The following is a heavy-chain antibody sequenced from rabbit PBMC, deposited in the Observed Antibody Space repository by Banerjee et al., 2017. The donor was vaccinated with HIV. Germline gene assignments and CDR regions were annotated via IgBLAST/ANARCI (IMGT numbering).Heavy chain of an antibody. Sequence: QLKESGGGLVQPGGSLKLSCKASGIDFSLYYMSWVRQAPGKGLEWIGIIYAGSGSAYYASWVHGRFTISSDNAQNTVDLQMNSLTAADTATYFCARAIGISNGCSLWGPGTLVTVS. CDR2: IYAGSGSA. J-gene: IGHJ6*01. D-gene: IGHD1-1*01. CDR1: GIDFSLYY. CDR3: ARAIGISNGCSL. V-gene: IGHV1S7*01.